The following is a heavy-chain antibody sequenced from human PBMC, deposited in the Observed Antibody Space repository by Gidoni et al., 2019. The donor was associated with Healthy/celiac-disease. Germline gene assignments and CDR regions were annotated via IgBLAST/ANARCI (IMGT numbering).Heavy chain of an antibody. V-gene: IGHV3-74*01. D-gene: IGHD3-9*01. CDR2: INSDGSST. Sequence: EVQLVESGGGLVQPGGSLRLYCAAYGFTFSSYWMHWVRQAPGKGLVWVSRINSDGSSTSYADSVKGRFTISRDNAKNTLYLQMNSLRAEDTAVYYCARDLRYFDWYDAFDIWGQGTMVTVSS. CDR1: GFTFSSYW. J-gene: IGHJ3*02. CDR3: ARDLRYFDWYDAFDI.